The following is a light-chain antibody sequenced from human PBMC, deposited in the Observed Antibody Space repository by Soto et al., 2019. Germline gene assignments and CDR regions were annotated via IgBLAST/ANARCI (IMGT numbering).Light chain of an antibody. J-gene: IGKJ2*01. Sequence: DIQMTQSPSSLSASVGDRVSITCRASQTIITYLNWYQQKPGKAPNLLISAASNLQSGVPSRFSGSGSEPEFTLTISSVQPADFATYSCQQSYSNPRTFGQGTKLEIK. CDR1: QTIITY. V-gene: IGKV1-39*01. CDR3: QQSYSNPRT. CDR2: AAS.